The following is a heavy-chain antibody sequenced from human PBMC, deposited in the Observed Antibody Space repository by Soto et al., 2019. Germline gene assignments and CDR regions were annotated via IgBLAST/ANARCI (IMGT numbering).Heavy chain of an antibody. J-gene: IGHJ5*02. V-gene: IGHV1-2*04. CDR2: INPNSGGT. Sequence: GASVKVSCKASGYTFTGYYMHWVRQAPGQGLEWMGWINPNSGGTNYAQKFQGWVTMTRDTSISTAYMELSRLRSDDTAVYYCAREDSSGSNNWFDPWGQGTLVTVSS. D-gene: IGHD3-22*01. CDR3: AREDSSGSNNWFDP. CDR1: GYTFTGYY.